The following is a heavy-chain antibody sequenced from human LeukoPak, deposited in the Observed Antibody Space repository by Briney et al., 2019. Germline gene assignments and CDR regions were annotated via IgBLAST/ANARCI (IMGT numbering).Heavy chain of an antibody. CDR2: FDPEDGET. J-gene: IGHJ3*02. D-gene: IGHD6-19*01. V-gene: IGHV1-24*01. CDR3: ARERYSSGCPAFDI. Sequence: ASVKVSCKVSGYTLTELSMHWVRQAPGKGLEWMGGFDPEDGETIYAQKFQGRVTITRNTSISTAYMELSSLRSEDTAVYYCARERYSSGCPAFDIWGQGTMVTVSS. CDR1: GYTLTELS.